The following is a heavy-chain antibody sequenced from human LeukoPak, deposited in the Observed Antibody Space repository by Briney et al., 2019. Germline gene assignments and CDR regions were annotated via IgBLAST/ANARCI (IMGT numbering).Heavy chain of an antibody. CDR2: INPNSGGGT. D-gene: IGHD6-6*01. CDR1: GYTFTDYY. Sequence: GASVKVSCKASGYTFTDYYIHWVRQAPGQGFEWMGWINPNSGGGTNYAQKFQGRVTMTRDTSISTAYMELSSLRSDDTAVYYCARTSIAARRADFDYWGQGTPVTVSS. CDR3: ARTSIAARRADFDY. V-gene: IGHV1-2*02. J-gene: IGHJ4*02.